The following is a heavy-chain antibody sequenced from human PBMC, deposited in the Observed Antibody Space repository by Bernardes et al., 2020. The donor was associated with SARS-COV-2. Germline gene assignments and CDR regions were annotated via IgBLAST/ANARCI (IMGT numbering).Heavy chain of an antibody. CDR3: AKDPLWYSSSWYPNWFDP. CDR2: ISGSADST. V-gene: IGHV3-23*01. CDR1: GFTFSNFA. J-gene: IGHJ5*02. Sequence: GGSLRLSCAASGFTFSNFAMSWVRQAPGKGLEWVSAISGSADSTFYADSVKGRFTISRDNSKNTLYLQMNRVRAEDTALYYCAKDPLWYSSSWYPNWFDPWGQGTLVTVSA. D-gene: IGHD6-13*01.